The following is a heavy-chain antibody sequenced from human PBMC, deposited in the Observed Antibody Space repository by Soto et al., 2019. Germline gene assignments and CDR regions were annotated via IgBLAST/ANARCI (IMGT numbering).Heavy chain of an antibody. Sequence: GGSLRLSCAASGFTFSSYSMNWVRQAPGKGLEWVSYISSSSTIYYADSVKGRFTISRDNAKNSLYLQMNSLRDEDTAVYYCARGEGEYVWGSSRTYNWVDPWGQGT. V-gene: IGHV3-48*02. CDR1: GFTFSSYS. CDR3: ARGEGEYVWGSSRTYNWVDP. D-gene: IGHD3-16*02. CDR2: ISSSSTI. J-gene: IGHJ5*02.